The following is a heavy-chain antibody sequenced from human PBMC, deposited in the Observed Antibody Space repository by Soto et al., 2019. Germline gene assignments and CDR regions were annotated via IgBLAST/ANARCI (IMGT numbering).Heavy chain of an antibody. J-gene: IGHJ4*02. Sequence: QVQLVESGGGVVQPGRSLRLSCAASGFTFSSYGMHWVRQAPGKGLEWVAVISYDGSNKYYADSVKGRFTISRDNSKNTLYLQMNSLRAEDTAVYDCAKDRMRDWGQGTLVTVSS. CDR1: GFTFSSYG. CDR2: ISYDGSNK. V-gene: IGHV3-30*18. CDR3: AKDRMRD.